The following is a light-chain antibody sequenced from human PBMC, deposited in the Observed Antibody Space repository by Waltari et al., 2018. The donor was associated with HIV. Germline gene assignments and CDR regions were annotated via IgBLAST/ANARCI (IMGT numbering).Light chain of an antibody. CDR3: QQYYSTPWT. Sequence: DIQMTQSPSTLSASVGDRVTITCRASQSISSWLAWYQQKPGKAPKLLIYKASSLESGVPSSFSGSGSGTDFTLTISSLQAEDVAVYYCQQYYSTPWTFGQGTRVEIK. V-gene: IGKV1-5*03. J-gene: IGKJ1*01. CDR2: KAS. CDR1: QSISSW.